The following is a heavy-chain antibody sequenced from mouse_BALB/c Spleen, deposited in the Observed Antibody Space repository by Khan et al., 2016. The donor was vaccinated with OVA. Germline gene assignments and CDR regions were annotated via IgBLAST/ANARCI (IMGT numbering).Heavy chain of an antibody. V-gene: IGHV9-3-1*01. CDR1: GYTFTNYG. D-gene: IGHD2-10*01. J-gene: IGHJ4*01. CDR3: ARPPYFSYTLDH. Sequence: QIQLVQSGPELKKPGETVKISCKASGYTFTNYGMNWVKQSPGKALKWMGWINTYTGEPTYADDFKGRFAFSLETSASTAYLQISNLKNEDTATYFCARPPYFSYTLDHWGQGTLVTGSS. CDR2: INTYTGEP.